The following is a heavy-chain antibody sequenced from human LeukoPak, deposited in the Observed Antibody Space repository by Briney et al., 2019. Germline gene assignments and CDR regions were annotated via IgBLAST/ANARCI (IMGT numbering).Heavy chain of an antibody. CDR2: IYSSGDT. V-gene: IGHV4-59*01. D-gene: IGHD6-13*01. CDR3: ARTYGSSGLGYFDL. Sequence: SETLSLTCTVSGGSMSSYYWSWIRQPPGKGLEWIGYIYSSGDTNYNPSLKSRVSISVDTSKNQFSLKLSSVTAADTAVYYCARTYGSSGLGYFDLWGRGTLVTVSS. J-gene: IGHJ2*01. CDR1: GGSMSSYY.